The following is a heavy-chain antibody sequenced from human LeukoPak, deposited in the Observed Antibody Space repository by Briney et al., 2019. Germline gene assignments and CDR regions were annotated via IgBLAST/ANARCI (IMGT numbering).Heavy chain of an antibody. CDR2: IHTSGST. V-gene: IGHV4-4*07. CDR1: GGSISTYY. CDR3: AREGSMTARPFVSIDY. J-gene: IGHJ4*02. D-gene: IGHD6-6*01. Sequence: MASETLSLTCTVSGGSISTYYWSWIRQPAGKGLEWIGRIHTSGSTDYNPSLKSRVTMSVDTSRKQFSLRLSSVTAADTAMYYCAREGSMTARPFVSIDYWGQGTLVTVSS.